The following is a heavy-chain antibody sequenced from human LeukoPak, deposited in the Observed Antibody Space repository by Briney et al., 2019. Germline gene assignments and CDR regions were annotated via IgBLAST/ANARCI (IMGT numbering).Heavy chain of an antibody. CDR2: IIPIFGTA. J-gene: IGHJ3*02. Sequence: GASVKVSCKASGYTFTSYYMHRVRQAPGQGLEWMGGIIPIFGTANYAQKFQGRVTITADESTSTAYMELSSLRSEDTAVYYCARKWERTAFDIWGQGTMVTVSS. CDR3: ARKWERTAFDI. CDR1: GYTFTSYY. V-gene: IGHV1-69*13. D-gene: IGHD1-26*01.